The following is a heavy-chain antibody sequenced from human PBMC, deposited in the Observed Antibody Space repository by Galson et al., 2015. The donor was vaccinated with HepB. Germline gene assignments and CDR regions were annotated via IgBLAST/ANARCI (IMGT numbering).Heavy chain of an antibody. V-gene: IGHV4-59*08. CDR3: ARQKGTLMPFDY. CDR1: GGSISSYY. J-gene: IGHJ4*02. Sequence: SLTCTVSGGSISSYYWTWIRQSPGKGLQWIGHIYYSGSTNYNPSLKGRVTISVDTSKNQFSLRLNSAIAADTAVYYCARQKGTLMPFDYWGQGALVAVSS. D-gene: IGHD1-1*01. CDR2: IYYSGST.